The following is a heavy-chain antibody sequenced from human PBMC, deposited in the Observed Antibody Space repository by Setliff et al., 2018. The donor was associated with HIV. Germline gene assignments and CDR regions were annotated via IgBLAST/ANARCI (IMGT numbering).Heavy chain of an antibody. Sequence: ASVKVSCKASGYTFTSYGISWVGQAPGQGLEWMGWISAYNGNTNYAQKLQGRVTMTTDTSTSTAYMELRSLRSDDTAVYYCARLMLEVTVTTVWFDPWGQGTLVTVSS. CDR2: ISAYNGNT. V-gene: IGHV1-18*01. J-gene: IGHJ5*02. CDR3: ARLMLEVTVTTVWFDP. D-gene: IGHD4-17*01. CDR1: GYTFTSYG.